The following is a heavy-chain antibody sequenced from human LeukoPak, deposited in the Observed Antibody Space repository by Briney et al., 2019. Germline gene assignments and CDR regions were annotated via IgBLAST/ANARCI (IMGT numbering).Heavy chain of an antibody. CDR2: IIPIFGTA. CDR1: GYTFTSYG. V-gene: IGHV1-69*06. CDR3: ARDLGSSLARPFDY. Sequence: ASVKVSCKASGYTFTSYGISWVRQAPGQGLEWMGGIIPIFGTANYAQKFQGRVTITADKSTSTAYMELSSLRSEDTAVYYCARDLGSSLARPFDYWGQGTLVTVSS. D-gene: IGHD6-6*01. J-gene: IGHJ4*02.